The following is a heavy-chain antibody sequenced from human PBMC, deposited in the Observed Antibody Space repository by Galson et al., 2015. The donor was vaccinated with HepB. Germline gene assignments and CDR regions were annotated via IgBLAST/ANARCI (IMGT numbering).Heavy chain of an antibody. CDR3: ASDVRTVTTTYYYYGMDV. V-gene: IGHV1-69*06. J-gene: IGHJ6*02. CDR2: IIPIFGTA. CDR1: GGTFSSYA. Sequence: SVKVSCKASGGTFSSYAISWVRQAPGQGLEWMGGIIPIFGTANYAQKFQGRVTITADKSTSTAYMELSSLRSEDTAVYYCASDVRTVTTTYYYYGMDVWGQGTTVTVSS. D-gene: IGHD4-17*01.